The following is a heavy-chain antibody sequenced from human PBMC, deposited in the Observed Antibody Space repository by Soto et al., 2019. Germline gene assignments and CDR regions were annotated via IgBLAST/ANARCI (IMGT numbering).Heavy chain of an antibody. CDR2: IYYSGST. V-gene: IGHV4-61*01. CDR3: ASDASSYGDYGYYYYGMDV. J-gene: IGHJ6*02. CDR1: GGSVSSGSHY. Sequence: PSETLSLTCTVSGGSVSSGSHYWSWIRQPPGKGLEWIGYIYYSGSTNYNPSLKSRVTISVDTSKNQFSLKLSSVTAADTAVYYCASDASSYGDYGYYYYGMDVWGQGTTVTVSS. D-gene: IGHD4-17*01.